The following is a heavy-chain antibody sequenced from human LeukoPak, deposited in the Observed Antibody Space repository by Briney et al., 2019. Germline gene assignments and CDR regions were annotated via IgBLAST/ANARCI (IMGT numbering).Heavy chain of an antibody. J-gene: IGHJ5*02. V-gene: IGHV4-4*07. CDR3: ARESPMIFGVVILAINWFDP. D-gene: IGHD3-3*01. Sequence: SETLSLTCTVSGGSISSYYWSWIRQPAGKGLEWIGRIYTSGSTNYNPSLKSRVTMSVDTSKNQFSLKPSSVTAADTAVYYCARESPMIFGVVILAINWFDPWGQGALVTVSS. CDR1: GGSISSYY. CDR2: IYTSGST.